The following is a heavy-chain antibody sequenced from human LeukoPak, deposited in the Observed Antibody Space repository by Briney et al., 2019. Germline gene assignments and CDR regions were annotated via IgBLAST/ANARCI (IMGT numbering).Heavy chain of an antibody. D-gene: IGHD3-10*01. Sequence: SVKVSCKVSGGTCSSYAISWVRQAPGQGLEWMGRIIPILGIANYAQKFQGRVTITADKSTSTAYMELSSLRSEDTAAYYCAKDAVRGSGRINWFDSWGQGTLVIVSS. CDR3: AKDAVRGSGRINWFDS. V-gene: IGHV1-69*04. J-gene: IGHJ5*01. CDR2: IIPILGIA. CDR1: GGTCSSYA.